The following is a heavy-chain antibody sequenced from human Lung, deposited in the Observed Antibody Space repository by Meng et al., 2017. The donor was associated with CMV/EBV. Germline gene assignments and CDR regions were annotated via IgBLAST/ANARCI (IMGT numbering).Heavy chain of an antibody. CDR2: INWNGGST. V-gene: IGHV3-20*04. CDR3: ARGRGAARPGYFDY. CDR1: GFTFDDYT. Sequence: GGSXRLXCAASGFTFDDYTMHWVRQAPGKGLEWVSGINWNGGSTGYADSVKGRFTISRDNAKNSLYLQMNSLRAEDTALYYCARGRGAARPGYFDYWGQGTLVTVSS. D-gene: IGHD6-6*01. J-gene: IGHJ4*02.